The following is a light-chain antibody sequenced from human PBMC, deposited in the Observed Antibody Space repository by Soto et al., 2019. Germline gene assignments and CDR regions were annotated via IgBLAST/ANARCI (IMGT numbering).Light chain of an antibody. CDR1: ESVHSN. CDR3: QHYSNWPPT. V-gene: IGKV3-15*01. J-gene: IGKJ3*01. Sequence: EMVMTQSPATLSVSPGERVTLSCRVSESVHSNLAWYQQKPGQCPSLLIYYASTRVTGVPDRFSGSGSGTEFTLTISSLQSEDFGVYYCQHYSNWPPTFGPGTKVEIK. CDR2: YAS.